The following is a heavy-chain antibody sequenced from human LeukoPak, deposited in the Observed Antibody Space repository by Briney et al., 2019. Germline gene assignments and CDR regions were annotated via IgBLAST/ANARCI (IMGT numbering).Heavy chain of an antibody. J-gene: IGHJ3*02. CDR3: AIERPTPLDAFDM. CDR2: ISGSGGST. D-gene: IGHD4-17*01. V-gene: IGHV3-23*01. CDR1: GFTFSSYA. Sequence: GGPLRLSCAACGFTFSSYAMSWVPEAPGKGPEGVSAISGSGGSTYYADSVKGRFTLSRDNSKNTLYLQMNSLRAEDTAVYYCAIERPTPLDAFDMWGQGTMVTVSS.